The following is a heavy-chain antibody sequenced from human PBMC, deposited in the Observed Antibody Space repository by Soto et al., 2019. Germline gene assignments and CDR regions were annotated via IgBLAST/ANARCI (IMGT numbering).Heavy chain of an antibody. CDR1: GFTFTSSS. Sequence: SVKVSCKSSGFTFTSSSIRWVRQSRVQRLEWIGWIVAGSRNKNYAQKLQERVNIHTDMYTSTAYVELTSLRHEDTAVHYCAADRATPPYLTAHNWFDHWGQGTLVTVSS. V-gene: IGHV1-58*02. D-gene: IGHD3-16*01. J-gene: IGHJ5*02. CDR2: IVAGSRNK. CDR3: AADRATPPYLTAHNWFDH.